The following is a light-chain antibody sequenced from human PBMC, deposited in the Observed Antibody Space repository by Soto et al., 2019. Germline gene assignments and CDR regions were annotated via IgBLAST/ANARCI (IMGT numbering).Light chain of an antibody. CDR3: AAWDDSLNVV. Sequence: QSVLTQPPSASGTPGQRVTISCSGSSSNIGSNTVNWYQQLPGTAPKLLIYSNNQRPSGVPDQFSGSKSGTSASLAISGLQSEDEADYYCAAWDDSLNVVFGTGTKVTVL. CDR2: SNN. CDR1: SSNIGSNT. J-gene: IGLJ1*01. V-gene: IGLV1-44*01.